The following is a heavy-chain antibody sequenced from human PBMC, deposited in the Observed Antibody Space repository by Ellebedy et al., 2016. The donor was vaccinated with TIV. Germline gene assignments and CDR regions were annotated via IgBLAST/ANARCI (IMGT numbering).Heavy chain of an antibody. D-gene: IGHD3-10*01. CDR2: IYSGGST. J-gene: IGHJ6*02. CDR1: GFTVSSNY. CDR3: ATAYGSGSRAYYYYYYGMDV. V-gene: IGHV3-66*01. Sequence: GESLKISXAAPGFTVSSNYMSWVRQAPGKGLEWVSVIYSGGSTYYADSVKGRFTISRDNSKNTLYLQMNSLRAEDTAVYYCATAYGSGSRAYYYYYYGMDVWGQGTTVTVSS.